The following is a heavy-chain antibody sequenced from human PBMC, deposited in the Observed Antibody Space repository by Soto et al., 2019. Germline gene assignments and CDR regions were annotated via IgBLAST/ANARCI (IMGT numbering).Heavy chain of an antibody. D-gene: IGHD2-8*01. Sequence: EVPLLESGGGLVQPGGSLRLSCAASGFTFSSYAMSWVRQAPGKGLEWVSVISGSGSNTYYADSVKGRFTISRDNSKNTLYLQMNSLRAEDTAVYYCGLGHCANGVCYDFLHYWGQGTLVTVSS. V-gene: IGHV3-23*01. CDR3: GLGHCANGVCYDFLHY. CDR2: ISGSGSNT. CDR1: GFTFSSYA. J-gene: IGHJ4*02.